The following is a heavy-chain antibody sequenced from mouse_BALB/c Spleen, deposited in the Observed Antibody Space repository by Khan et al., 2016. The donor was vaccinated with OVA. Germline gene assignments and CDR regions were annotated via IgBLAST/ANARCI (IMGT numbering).Heavy chain of an antibody. J-gene: IGHJ4*01. Sequence: DLVKPGASVRLSCKASGYTFTSYWINWIKQRPGQGLEWIGHIAPGSSSSYYNQMFKGKATLTVDTSSTTAYIQLSSLSSEDSAVXFCATSNYYGNTPDAMDYWGQGTSVTVSS. CDR2: IAPGSSSS. D-gene: IGHD1-1*01. V-gene: IGHV1S41*01. CDR1: GYTFTSYW. CDR3: ATSNYYGNTPDAMDY.